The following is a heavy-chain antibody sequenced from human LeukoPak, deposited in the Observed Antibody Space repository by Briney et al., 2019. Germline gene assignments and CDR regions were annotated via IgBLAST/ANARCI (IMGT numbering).Heavy chain of an antibody. CDR3: ARIHSSGWYEYDY. V-gene: IGHV4-59*08. CDR1: GGSISSYY. Sequence: PETLSLTCTVSGGSISSYYWSWIRQPPGKGLEWIGYIYYSGSTNYNPSLKSRVTISVDTFKNQFSLKLSSVTAADTAVYYCARIHSSGWYEYDYWGQGTLVTVSS. CDR2: IYYSGST. D-gene: IGHD6-19*01. J-gene: IGHJ4*02.